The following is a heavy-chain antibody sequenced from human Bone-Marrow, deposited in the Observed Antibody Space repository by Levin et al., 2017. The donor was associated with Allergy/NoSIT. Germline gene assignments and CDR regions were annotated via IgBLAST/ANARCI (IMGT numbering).Heavy chain of an antibody. CDR3: AKDVPFGSSWGNWFDP. Sequence: PGGSLRLSCAASGFTFSRFAMHWVRQAPGKGLEWVAVVSDDGSNEYYADSVKGRFTISRDNSKNTLYLQMNSLRADDTAVYYCAKDVPFGSSWGNWFDPWGQGTLITVSS. D-gene: IGHD6-13*01. CDR2: VSDDGSNE. V-gene: IGHV3-30*04. CDR1: GFTFSRFA. J-gene: IGHJ5*02.